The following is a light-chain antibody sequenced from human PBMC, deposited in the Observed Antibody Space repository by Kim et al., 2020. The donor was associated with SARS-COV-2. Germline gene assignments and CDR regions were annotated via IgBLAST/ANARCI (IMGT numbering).Light chain of an antibody. CDR1: SLRRYY. V-gene: IGLV3-19*01. CDR2: GKN. J-gene: IGLJ2*01. Sequence: VALGQTVRITCQGDSLRRYYASWYQQKPGQAPVLVIYGKNNRPSGIPDRFSGSSSGNTASLTITGAQAEDEADYYCNSRDSSGPVVFGGGTQLPV. CDR3: NSRDSSGPVV.